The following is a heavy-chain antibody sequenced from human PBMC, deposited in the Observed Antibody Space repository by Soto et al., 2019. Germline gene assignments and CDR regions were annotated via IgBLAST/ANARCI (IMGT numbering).Heavy chain of an antibody. V-gene: IGHV4-34*01. Sequence: SETLSLTCAVYGGSFSGYYWSWIRQPPGKGLEWIGEINHSGSTNYNPSLKSRVTISVDASKNQFSLKLSSVTAADTAVYYCAAAGVAAAGTYYYYGMDVWGQGTTVTVSS. CDR1: GGSFSGYY. CDR3: AAAGVAAAGTYYYYGMDV. J-gene: IGHJ6*02. CDR2: INHSGST. D-gene: IGHD6-13*01.